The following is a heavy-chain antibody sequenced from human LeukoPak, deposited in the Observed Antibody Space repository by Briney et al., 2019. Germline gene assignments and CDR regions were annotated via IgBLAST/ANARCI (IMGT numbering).Heavy chain of an antibody. CDR1: GYSFTSYW. CDR3: ARLGVGARKNNWFDP. D-gene: IGHD1-26*01. V-gene: IGHV5-51*01. CDR2: IYPGDSDT. J-gene: IGHJ5*02. Sequence: GESLKISCKGSGYSFTSYWIGWVRQMPGKGLEWMGIIYPGDSDTRYSPSFQGQVTISADKSISTAYLQWSSLKASDTAMYYCARLGVGARKNNWFDPWGQGTLVTVSS.